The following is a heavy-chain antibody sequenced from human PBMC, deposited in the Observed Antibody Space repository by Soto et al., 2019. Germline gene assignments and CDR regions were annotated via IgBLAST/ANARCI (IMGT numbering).Heavy chain of an antibody. J-gene: IGHJ5*02. CDR2: IYYSGST. V-gene: IGHV4-39*01. CDR1: GGSISSSSYY. Sequence: SETLSLTCTVSGGSISSSSYYWGWIRQPPGKGLVWIGSIYYSGSTYYNPSLKSRVTISVDTSKNQFSLRLSSVTAADTAVYYCARHGHRVFRFLEYPNWFDPWGQGTLVTVSS. D-gene: IGHD3-3*01. CDR3: ARHGHRVFRFLEYPNWFDP.